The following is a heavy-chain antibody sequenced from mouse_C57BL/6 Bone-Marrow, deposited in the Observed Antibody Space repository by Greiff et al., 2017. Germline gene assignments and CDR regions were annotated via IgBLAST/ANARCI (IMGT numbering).Heavy chain of an antibody. CDR3: ASEGMGDY. CDR1: GFNIKNTY. J-gene: IGHJ2*01. CDR2: IDPANGNT. D-gene: IGHD2-3*01. V-gene: IGHV14-3*01. Sequence: VQLQQSVAELVRPGASVKLSCTASGFNIKNTYMPWVKQRPEQGLEWIGRIDPANGNTKYAPKFQGKATITADTSSNTAYLQLSSLTSEDTAIYYCASEGMGDYWGQGTTLTVSS.